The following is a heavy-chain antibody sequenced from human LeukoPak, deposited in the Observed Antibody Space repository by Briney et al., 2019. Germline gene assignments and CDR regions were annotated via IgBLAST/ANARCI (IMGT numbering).Heavy chain of an antibody. Sequence: PGGSLRLSCAASGFDFRKFPMHWVRQIPGKGLEWVAVFTYSGSDRYYADSVKGRFTISRDNSRSTLYLQMNSLRVEDTALYYCARDLGIVVVPPAPDAFHIWGQGTMVTVSS. V-gene: IGHV3-30*14. CDR3: ARDLGIVVVPPAPDAFHI. J-gene: IGHJ3*02. D-gene: IGHD2-2*01. CDR2: FTYSGSDR. CDR1: GFDFRKFP.